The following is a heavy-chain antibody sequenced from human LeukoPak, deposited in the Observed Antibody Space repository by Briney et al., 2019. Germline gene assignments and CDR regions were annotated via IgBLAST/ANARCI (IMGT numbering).Heavy chain of an antibody. D-gene: IGHD3-3*01. V-gene: IGHV3-23*01. CDR3: AKDFTIFGVVTYAFDI. CDR2: ISGSGGGT. CDR1: EFTFSNYA. J-gene: IGHJ3*02. Sequence: GGSLRLSCVGSEFTFSNYAMSWVRQAPGRGLELVSSISGSGGGTYYADSVKGRFTISRDNSKNTLYLQMSSLRAEDTAVYYCAKDFTIFGVVTYAFDIWGQGTMVTVSS.